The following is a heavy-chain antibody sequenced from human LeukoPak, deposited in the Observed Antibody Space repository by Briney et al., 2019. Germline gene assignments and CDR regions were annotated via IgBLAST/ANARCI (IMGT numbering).Heavy chain of an antibody. V-gene: IGHV1-2*02. CDR3: AREGCSGGSCYFDY. Sequence: ASVKVSCKASGYTFTGYYMHWVRQAPGQGLEWMGWINPNSGDTNYAQKFQGRVTMTRDTSISTAYMELSRLRSDDTAVYYCAREGCSGGSCYFDYWGQGTLVTVSS. CDR1: GYTFTGYY. J-gene: IGHJ4*02. CDR2: INPNSGDT. D-gene: IGHD2-15*01.